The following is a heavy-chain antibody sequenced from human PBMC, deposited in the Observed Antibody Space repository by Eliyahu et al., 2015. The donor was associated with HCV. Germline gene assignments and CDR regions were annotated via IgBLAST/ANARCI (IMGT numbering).Heavy chain of an antibody. D-gene: IGHD4-11*01. J-gene: IGHJ4*02. Sequence: EVQLVESGGDXLQPGGSLRXXCAAXGFPFXSYAMVWVRQAPGEGLEWLSFISYSSSLIQYADSVKGRFTISRDNDKKSLYLQMSSLRVEDTATYYCASASGPYNSNWFHYWGRGTLVTVSA. CDR1: GFPFXSYA. CDR2: ISYSSSLI. CDR3: ASASGPYNSNWFHY. V-gene: IGHV3-48*01.